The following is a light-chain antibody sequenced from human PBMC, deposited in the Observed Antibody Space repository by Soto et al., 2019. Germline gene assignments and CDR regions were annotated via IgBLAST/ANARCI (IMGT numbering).Light chain of an antibody. CDR2: ASS. Sequence: IQLTQSPSSLSASVGDRVTVTCRASQGIGTYLVWYQQKSGKAPTVLIYASSTLQTGDPSRFSGSGSGTDFSLTISSLHPEDVATYYCQQVDSYPRTFGQGTKVDIK. V-gene: IGKV1-9*01. J-gene: IGKJ1*01. CDR3: QQVDSYPRT. CDR1: QGIGTY.